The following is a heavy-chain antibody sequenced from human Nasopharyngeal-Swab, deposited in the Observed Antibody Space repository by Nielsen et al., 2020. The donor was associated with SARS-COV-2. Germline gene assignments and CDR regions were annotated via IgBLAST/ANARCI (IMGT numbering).Heavy chain of an antibody. CDR3: ASVTRDGYNYDRFDY. D-gene: IGHD5-24*01. CDR1: GGFISSYY. J-gene: IGHJ4*02. V-gene: IGHV4-4*07. Sequence: SETLSLTCTVSGGFISSYYWSWIRQPAGKGLEWIGRIYTSGSTNYNPSLKSRVTMSVDTSKNQFSLKLSSVTAADTAVYYCASVTRDGYNYDRFDYWGQGTLVTVSS. CDR2: IYTSGST.